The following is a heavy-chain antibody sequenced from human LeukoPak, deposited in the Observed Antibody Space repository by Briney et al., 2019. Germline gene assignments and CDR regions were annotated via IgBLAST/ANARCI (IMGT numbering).Heavy chain of an antibody. V-gene: IGHV4-59*01. CDR3: ATRSTGVAATFDS. Sequence: SETLSLTCNVSGASISKDYWSWIRQPPGKGLEWIGYMSYSGSTNYNPSLKSRVTISADTSKNEFSLKLSSVTAADTAIYYCATRSTGVAATFDSWGQGALVTVSS. J-gene: IGHJ4*02. CDR2: MSYSGST. D-gene: IGHD2-15*01. CDR1: GASISKDY.